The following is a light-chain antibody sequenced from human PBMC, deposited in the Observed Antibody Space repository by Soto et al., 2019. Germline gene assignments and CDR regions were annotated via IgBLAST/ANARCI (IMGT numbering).Light chain of an antibody. CDR3: QQYIDSPRT. CDR1: ETVNRKY. CDR2: GVS. Sequence: EIVLTQSPGTLALSLGDGATLSCRASETVNRKYLAWYHQKPGQPPRLLIYGVSNRAPGVPDRFSGGGSGTEFTLTIVRLEPDDFGTYYCQQYIDSPRTFGQGTRVDVK. V-gene: IGKV3-20*01. J-gene: IGKJ1*01.